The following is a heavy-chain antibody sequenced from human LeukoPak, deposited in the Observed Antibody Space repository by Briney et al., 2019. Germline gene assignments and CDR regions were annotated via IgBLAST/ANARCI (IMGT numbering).Heavy chain of an antibody. CDR2: ISSSGGTR. V-gene: IGHV3-48*03. J-gene: IGHJ3*02. Sequence: GGSLRLSCAASGFTFSSYEMNWVRQAPGKGLEWVSYISSSGGTRYYADSVKGRFTISRDNAKNSLYLQMSSLRAEDTAVYYCARENTDDAFDIWGQETMVTVSS. D-gene: IGHD1/OR15-1a*01. CDR3: ARENTDDAFDI. CDR1: GFTFSSYE.